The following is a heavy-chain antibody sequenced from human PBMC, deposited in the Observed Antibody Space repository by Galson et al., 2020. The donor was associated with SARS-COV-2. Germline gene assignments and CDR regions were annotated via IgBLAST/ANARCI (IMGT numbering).Heavy chain of an antibody. CDR3: VKVIGDYYGTSGYDGAFDW. V-gene: IGHV3-9*01. Sequence: GGSLRLSCAASTFTFANYAMHWVRQAPGKGLEWVSGINWHSGSIGYADTVKGRFTISRDNANNSLYLQMNSLRAEDTALYYCVKVIGDYYGTSGYDGAFDWCGEGTVVAVS. CDR1: TFTFANYA. D-gene: IGHD3-22*01. J-gene: IGHJ3*01. CDR2: INWHSGSI.